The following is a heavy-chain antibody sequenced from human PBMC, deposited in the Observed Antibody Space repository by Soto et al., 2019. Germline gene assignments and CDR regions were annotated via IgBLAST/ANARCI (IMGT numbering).Heavy chain of an antibody. D-gene: IGHD6-19*01. J-gene: IGHJ4*02. CDR2: ISWNSDSI. CDR3: AKTGTFGSGWHIED. CDR1: GFTLDDYA. V-gene: IGHV3-9*01. Sequence: HPGGSLRLSCAASGFTLDDYALHWVRQAPGKGLEWVAGISWNSDSIGYGDSVKGRFTISRDNAKNSLYLQMNSLRAEDTAFYYCAKTGTFGSGWHIEDWGQGTLVTVSS.